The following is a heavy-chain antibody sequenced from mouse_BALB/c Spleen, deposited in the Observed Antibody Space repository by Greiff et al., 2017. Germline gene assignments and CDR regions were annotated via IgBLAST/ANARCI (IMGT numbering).Heavy chain of an antibody. V-gene: IGHV5-17*02. CDR2: ISSGSSTI. J-gene: IGHJ4*01. CDR3: ARWGGPSMDY. Sequence: EVKLQESGGGLVQPGGSRKLSCAASGFTFSSFGMHWVRQAPEKGLEWVAYISSGSSTIYYADTVKGRFTISRDNPKNTLFLQMTSLRSEDTAMYYCARWGGPSMDYWGQGTSVTVSS. CDR1: GFTFSSFG.